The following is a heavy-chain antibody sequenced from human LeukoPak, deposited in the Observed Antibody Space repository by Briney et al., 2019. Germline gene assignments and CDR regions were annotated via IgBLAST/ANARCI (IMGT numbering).Heavy chain of an antibody. J-gene: IGHJ6*03. Sequence: GESLKISCKGSGYSFTSYWIGWVRQMPGKGLEWMGIIYPGDSDTRYSPSFQGQVTISADKSISTAYLQWTSLKASDTAMYYCSRLGYYYGSGSYRSDYYYYYMDVWGKGTTVTISS. V-gene: IGHV5-51*01. CDR3: SRLGYYYGSGSYRSDYYYYYMDV. D-gene: IGHD3-10*01. CDR2: IYPGDSDT. CDR1: GYSFTSYW.